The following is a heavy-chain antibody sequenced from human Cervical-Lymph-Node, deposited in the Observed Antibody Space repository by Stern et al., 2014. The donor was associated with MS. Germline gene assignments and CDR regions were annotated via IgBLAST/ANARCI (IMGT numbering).Heavy chain of an antibody. J-gene: IGHJ6*02. CDR2: IYYTGST. CDR3: ARRRGGYYYGVDV. Sequence: QLQLQESGPGLVKPSETLSLTCTASGGSISNYYWSWIRQPPGKGLEWIGYIYYTGSTNYNPSLKSRFTISENATKTLFSLKRSSWTAADTAVYYCARRRGGYYYGVDVWGQGTTVTVSS. CDR1: GGSISNYY. D-gene: IGHD3-16*01. V-gene: IGHV4-59*08.